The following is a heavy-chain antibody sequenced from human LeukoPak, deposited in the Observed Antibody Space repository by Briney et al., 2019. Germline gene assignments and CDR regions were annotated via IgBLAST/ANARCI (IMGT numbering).Heavy chain of an antibody. J-gene: IGHJ3*02. CDR1: GDSIISGDYY. D-gene: IGHD2-2*02. CDR2: IYHNGYT. V-gene: IGHV4-30-4*08. Sequence: SETLSLTCIASGDSIISGDYYWGWIRQPPGKGLEWIGYIYHNGYTCYNPSLKSRFSISVDTSKNQFSLKLSSVTAADTAVYYCARAGVVPAAINRAFDIWGQGSVVTVSS. CDR3: ARAGVVPAAINRAFDI.